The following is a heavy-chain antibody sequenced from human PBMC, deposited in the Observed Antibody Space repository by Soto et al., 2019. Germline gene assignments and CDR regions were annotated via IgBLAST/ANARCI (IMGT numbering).Heavy chain of an antibody. J-gene: IGHJ6*03. V-gene: IGHV4-59*01. D-gene: IGHD3-9*01. CDR3: ARDDILTRQPPYYYYYYMDV. Sequence: SETLSLTCTVSGGSISSYYWSWIRQPPGKGLEWIGYIYYSGSTNYNPSLKSRVTISVDTSKNQFSLKLSSVTAADTAVYYCARDDILTRQPPYYYYYYMDVWGKGTTVTVSS. CDR2: IYYSGST. CDR1: GGSISSYY.